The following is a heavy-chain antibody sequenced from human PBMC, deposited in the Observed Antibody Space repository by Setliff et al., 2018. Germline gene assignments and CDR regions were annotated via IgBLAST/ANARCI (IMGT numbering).Heavy chain of an antibody. CDR2: TIPMFGTT. CDR3: ARGGARGSPGKMDV. V-gene: IGHV1-69*05. D-gene: IGHD3-10*01. CDR1: GATFSSHG. Sequence: SVKVSCKASGATFSSHGISWVRQAPGQGLEWMGGTIPMFGTTEYAQKFQGRLTIITDESTNTAFMQLSSLRSEDTAVYYCARGGARGSPGKMDVWGKGTTVTVSS. J-gene: IGHJ6*04.